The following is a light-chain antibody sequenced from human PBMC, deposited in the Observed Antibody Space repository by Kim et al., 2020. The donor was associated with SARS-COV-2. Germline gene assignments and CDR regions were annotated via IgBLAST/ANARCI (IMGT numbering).Light chain of an antibody. CDR1: QSVGSNY. CDR2: GAA. Sequence: PGERATLSCRASQSVGSNYLAGYQQQPGQAPRLLIYGAASRAAGIPDRFSGSGSGTDFTLTISRLEPQDVAIYYCQQYGSSRGFTFGPGSKVDIK. J-gene: IGKJ3*01. CDR3: QQYGSSRGFT. V-gene: IGKV3-20*01.